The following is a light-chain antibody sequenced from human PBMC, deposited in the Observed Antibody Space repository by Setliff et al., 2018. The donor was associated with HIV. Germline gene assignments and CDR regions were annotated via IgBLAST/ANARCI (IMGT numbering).Light chain of an antibody. Sequence: QSALTQPRSVSGSPGQSVTISCTGTSSDVGLYSFVSWYQLHPGKTPKLTIFEVSNRPSGVSYRFSGSKSGNTASLTISGLRPEDEGDYFCCSYTSTSARVFGTGTKVTVL. CDR3: CSYTSTSARV. J-gene: IGLJ1*01. V-gene: IGLV2-14*01. CDR2: EVS. CDR1: SSDVGLYSF.